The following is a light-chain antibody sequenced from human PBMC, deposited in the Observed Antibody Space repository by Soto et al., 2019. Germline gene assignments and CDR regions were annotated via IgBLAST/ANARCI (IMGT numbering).Light chain of an antibody. CDR3: TSYVGSNIWV. J-gene: IGLJ3*02. CDR1: SSDVGAYKY. V-gene: IGLV2-8*01. Sequence: QSALTQPPSXXXXXXXXXTISCTGTSSDVGAYKYVSWYQQYPGKAPKLMIYEVSKRPSGVPDRFSGSKSGNTASLTVSGLQAEDEADYYCTSYVGSNIWVFGGGTKVTVL. CDR2: EVS.